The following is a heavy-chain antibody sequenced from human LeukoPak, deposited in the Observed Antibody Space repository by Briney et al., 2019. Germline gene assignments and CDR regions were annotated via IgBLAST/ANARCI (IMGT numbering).Heavy chain of an antibody. V-gene: IGHV4-59*08. CDR1: GDSISNYF. D-gene: IGHD1-1*01. J-gene: IGHJ4*02. CDR3: ARGTMPGTH. CDR2: IYYSGST. Sequence: SETLSLTCTVSGDSISNYFWNWVRQPPGKGLEWIGYIYYSGSTNCNPSLKSRVTISVDTSKNQFSLKLRSVTAADTAVYYCARGTMPGTHWGQGALVTVSS.